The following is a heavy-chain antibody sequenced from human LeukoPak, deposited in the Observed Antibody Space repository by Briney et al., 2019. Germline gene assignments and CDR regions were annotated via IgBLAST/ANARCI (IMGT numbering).Heavy chain of an antibody. CDR1: GFTFSTYS. CDR3: AKDVVPDSGWGLDY. D-gene: IGHD6-19*01. J-gene: IGHJ4*02. V-gene: IGHV3-23*01. CDR2: IYPSGDST. Sequence: GSLRLSCAASGFTFSTYSMTWVRQGPGKGLEWVSGIYPSGDSTFYADSVKGRFTISRDNSKNTLYLQMSSLRTEDTAIYYCAKDVVPDSGWGLDYWGQGTLVTVSS.